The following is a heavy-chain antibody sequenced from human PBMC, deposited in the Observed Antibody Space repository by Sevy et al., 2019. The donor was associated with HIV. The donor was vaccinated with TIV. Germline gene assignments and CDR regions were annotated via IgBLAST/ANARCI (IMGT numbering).Heavy chain of an antibody. J-gene: IGHJ4*02. CDR1: GFTFSSYA. D-gene: IGHD3-22*01. Sequence: GGSLRLSCAASGFTFSSYAMSWVRQAPGKGLEWVSSISGSGSFTYYADSVKGHFTISRDNSKSTLYLQMTSLRAEDTAVYYCAKEGQGEYYDSSGSFDYWGQGTLVTVSS. V-gene: IGHV3-23*01. CDR3: AKEGQGEYYDSSGSFDY. CDR2: ISGSGSFT.